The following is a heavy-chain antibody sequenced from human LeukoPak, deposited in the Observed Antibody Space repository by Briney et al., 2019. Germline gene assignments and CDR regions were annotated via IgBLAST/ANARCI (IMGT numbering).Heavy chain of an antibody. Sequence: GGSLRLSCAASGFTFSSYSMNWVRQAPGKGLEWVSSISSSSSYIYYADSVKGRFTISRDNAKNSLYLQMNSLRAEDTAVYYCAKGHGSSWYGAEYFQHWGQGTLVTVSS. CDR2: ISSSSSYI. CDR1: GFTFSSYS. CDR3: AKGHGSSWYGAEYFQH. V-gene: IGHV3-21*04. D-gene: IGHD6-13*01. J-gene: IGHJ1*01.